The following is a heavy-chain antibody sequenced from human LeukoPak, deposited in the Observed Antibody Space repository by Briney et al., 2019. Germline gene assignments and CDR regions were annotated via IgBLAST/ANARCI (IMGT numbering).Heavy chain of an antibody. J-gene: IGHJ6*03. CDR3: ARNRFQRHVHYYYYMDV. Sequence: ASVKVSCKASGGTFSSYAIIWVRQAPGQGLEWMGGIIPIFGTANYAQKFQGRVTITTDESTSTAYMELSSLRSEDTAVYYCARNRFQRHVHYYYYMDVWGKGTTVTASS. CDR2: IIPIFGTA. CDR1: GGTFSSYA. V-gene: IGHV1-69*05. D-gene: IGHD1-14*01.